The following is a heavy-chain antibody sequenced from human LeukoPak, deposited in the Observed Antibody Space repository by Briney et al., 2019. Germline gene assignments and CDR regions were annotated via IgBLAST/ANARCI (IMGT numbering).Heavy chain of an antibody. CDR2: IRYDGSNK. CDR1: GFTFSSYG. Sequence: GGSLRLSCAASGFTFSSYGMHWVRQAPGKGLEWVAFIRYDGSNKYYADSVKGRFTISRDNSKNTLYLQMNSLRAEDTAVYYCARDFRFLDDYWGQGTLVTVSS. CDR3: ARDFRFLDDY. V-gene: IGHV3-30*02. D-gene: IGHD3-3*01. J-gene: IGHJ4*02.